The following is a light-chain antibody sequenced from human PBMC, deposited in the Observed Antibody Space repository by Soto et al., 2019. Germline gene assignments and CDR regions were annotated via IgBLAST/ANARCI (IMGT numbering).Light chain of an antibody. J-gene: IGKJ1*01. CDR1: QSVSSY. V-gene: IGKV3-11*01. CDR3: HQRSNWPPWT. CDR2: DAS. Sequence: IVLTQSPATLSLSPGERATLSCRASQSVSSYLAWYQQKPGQAPRLLIYDASNRATGIPARFSGSGSGTDFTLTISSLEPEDFAVYYCHQRSNWPPWTFGQGNKVEL.